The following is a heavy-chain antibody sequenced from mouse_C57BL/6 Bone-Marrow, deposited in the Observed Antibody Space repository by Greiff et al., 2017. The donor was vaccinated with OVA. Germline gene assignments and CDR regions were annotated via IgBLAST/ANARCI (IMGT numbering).Heavy chain of an antibody. Sequence: EVHLVESGGGLVQSGRSLRLSCATSGFTFSDFYMEWVRQAPGKGLEWIAASRNKANDYTTEYSASVKGRFIVSRDTSQSLLYLQMNALRAEDTAIYYCAKDGATVVSRYFDGWGTGTTVTVSS. V-gene: IGHV7-1*01. D-gene: IGHD1-1*01. J-gene: IGHJ1*03. CDR1: GFTFSDFY. CDR2: SRNKANDYTT. CDR3: AKDGATVVSRYFDG.